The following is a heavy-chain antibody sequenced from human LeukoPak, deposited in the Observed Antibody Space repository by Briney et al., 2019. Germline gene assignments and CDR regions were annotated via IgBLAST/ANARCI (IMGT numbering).Heavy chain of an antibody. Sequence: SETLSLTCTVSGGSISSYYWSWIRQPPGKGLEWIGYIYYSGSTNYNPSLKSRVTISVDTSKNQFSLKLSSVTAADTAVYYCARDRHGGRYYYYYGMDVWGQGTTVTVS. CDR2: IYYSGST. CDR1: GGSISSYY. J-gene: IGHJ6*02. D-gene: IGHD4-23*01. V-gene: IGHV4-59*01. CDR3: ARDRHGGRYYYYYGMDV.